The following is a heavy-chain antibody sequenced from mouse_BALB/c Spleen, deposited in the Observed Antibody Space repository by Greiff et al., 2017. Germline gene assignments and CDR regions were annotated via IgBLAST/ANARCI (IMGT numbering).Heavy chain of an antibody. V-gene: IGHV5-6-3*01. J-gene: IGHJ2*01. CDR3: ARGGGNYPFDY. D-gene: IGHD2-1*01. Sequence: DVQLVESGGGLVQPGGSLKLSCAASGFTFSSYGMSWVRQTPDKRLELVATINSNGGSTYYPDSVKGRFTISRDNAKNTLYLQMSSLKSEDTAMYYCARGGGNYPFDYWGQGTTLTVSS. CDR2: INSNGGST. CDR1: GFTFSSYG.